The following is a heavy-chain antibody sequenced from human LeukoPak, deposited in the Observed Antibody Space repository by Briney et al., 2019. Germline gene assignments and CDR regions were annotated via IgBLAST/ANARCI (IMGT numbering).Heavy chain of an antibody. CDR2: INPNSGGT. V-gene: IGHV1-2*02. CDR3: ARDQYYYDSSGYYYPWYYYYGMDV. D-gene: IGHD3-22*01. CDR1: GYTFTGYY. Sequence: ASVKVSCKASGYTFTGYYMHWVRQAPGQGLEWMGWINPNSGGTNYAQKFQGRVTMTRDTSISTAYMELSRLRSDDTAVYYCARDQYYYDSSGYYYPWYYYYGMDVVGQGTLVTVAS. J-gene: IGHJ6*02.